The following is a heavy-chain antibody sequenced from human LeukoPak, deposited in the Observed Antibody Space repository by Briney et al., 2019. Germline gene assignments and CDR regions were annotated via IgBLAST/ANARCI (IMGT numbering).Heavy chain of an antibody. CDR1: GGSISSYY. V-gene: IGHV4-59*01. CDR3: TRGSIAYYYMDV. Sequence: PSETLSLTCTGSGGSISSYYWSWIRQPPGKGLEWIGNIYYSGSTNYNPSLKSRVTMSVDTSKNQFSLKLSSVTAADTAVYYCTRGSIAYYYMDVWGKGTTVTISS. J-gene: IGHJ6*03. CDR2: IYYSGST. D-gene: IGHD3-22*01.